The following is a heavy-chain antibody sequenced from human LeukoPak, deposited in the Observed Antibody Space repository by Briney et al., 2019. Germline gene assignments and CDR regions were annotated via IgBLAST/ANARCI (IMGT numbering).Heavy chain of an antibody. CDR1: GYTFTSYY. D-gene: IGHD2-21*02. Sequence: ASVKVSCKASGYTFTSYYMHWVRQAPGQGLEWMGIINPSGGSTSYAQKFQGRVTMPRDTSTSTVYMELSSLRSEATAVYYCARVNHGGDPVLYYWGQGTLVTVSS. J-gene: IGHJ4*02. V-gene: IGHV1-46*01. CDR2: INPSGGST. CDR3: ARVNHGGDPVLYY.